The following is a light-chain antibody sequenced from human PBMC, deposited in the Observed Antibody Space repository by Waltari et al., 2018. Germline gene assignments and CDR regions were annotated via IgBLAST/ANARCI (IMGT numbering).Light chain of an antibody. Sequence: DIVMTQSPDSLAVSLGEWATINCKSSQSVLFSTNNKNYLAWYQQKTGQPPKLLFYWASTRESGVPDRFSGSGSGTDFTLTISSLQAEDVAVYYCQQYRSTLWTFGQGTRVEIK. J-gene: IGKJ1*01. CDR3: QQYRSTLWT. CDR1: QSVLFSTNNKNY. CDR2: WAS. V-gene: IGKV4-1*01.